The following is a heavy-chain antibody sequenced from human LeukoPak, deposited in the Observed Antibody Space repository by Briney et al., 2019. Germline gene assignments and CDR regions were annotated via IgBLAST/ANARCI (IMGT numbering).Heavy chain of an antibody. Sequence: SETLSLTCTVSGGSISSYYWSWIRQPPGKGLEWIGEIYHSGSTNYNPSLKSRVTISVDKSKNQFSLKLSSVTAADTAAYYCARADIVVVPAAMASYGMDVWGQGTMVTVSS. J-gene: IGHJ6*02. CDR1: GGSISSYY. V-gene: IGHV4-59*12. D-gene: IGHD2-2*01. CDR2: IYHSGST. CDR3: ARADIVVVPAAMASYGMDV.